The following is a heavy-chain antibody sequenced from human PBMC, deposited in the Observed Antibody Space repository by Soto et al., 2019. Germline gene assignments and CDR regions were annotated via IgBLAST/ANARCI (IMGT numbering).Heavy chain of an antibody. Sequence: GESLKISCAASGFTFSDYYMSWIRQAPGKGLEWVSYISSSGSTIYYADSVKGRFTISRDNAKNSLYLQMNSLRAEDTAVYYCATGIYDFWNSDYWGQGTLVTVSS. V-gene: IGHV3-11*01. CDR1: GFTFSDYY. D-gene: IGHD3-3*01. CDR2: ISSSGSTI. J-gene: IGHJ4*02. CDR3: ATGIYDFWNSDY.